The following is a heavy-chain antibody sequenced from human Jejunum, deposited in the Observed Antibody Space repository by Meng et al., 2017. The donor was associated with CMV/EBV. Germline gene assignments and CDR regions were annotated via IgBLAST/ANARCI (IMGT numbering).Heavy chain of an antibody. CDR3: ARDLGTGLVEY. V-gene: IGHV4-59*01. CDR1: GGSISSYY. Sequence: TCTVSGGSISSYYWSWIRQPPGKGLEYIGSIYYSGSTKYNPSLKSRVTISIDTSKNQFSLKLSSVTAADTAVYYCARDLGTGLVEYWGQGTLVTVSS. D-gene: IGHD1-1*01. CDR2: IYYSGST. J-gene: IGHJ4*02.